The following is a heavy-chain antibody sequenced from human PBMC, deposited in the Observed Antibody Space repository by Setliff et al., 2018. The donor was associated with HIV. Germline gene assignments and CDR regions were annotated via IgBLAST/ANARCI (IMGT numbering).Heavy chain of an antibody. CDR1: GFTFNSYW. V-gene: IGHV3-74*01. J-gene: IGHJ4*02. D-gene: IGHD3-16*01. Sequence: PGGSLRLSCAASGFTFNSYWMHWVRQAPGKGLMWVSHINNDETITKYADSVKGRFTISRDDSKNTLYLQMTSLRAEDTAVYYCAKSAFGGVSPFDYWGQGTLVTVSS. CDR2: INNDETIT. CDR3: AKSAFGGVSPFDY.